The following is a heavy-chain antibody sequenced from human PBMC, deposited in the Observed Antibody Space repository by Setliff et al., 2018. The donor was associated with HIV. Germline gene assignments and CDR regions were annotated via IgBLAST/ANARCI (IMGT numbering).Heavy chain of an antibody. V-gene: IGHV3-23*01. J-gene: IGHJ6*03. CDR1: GFTFSSYA. D-gene: IGHD1-1*01. Sequence: GGSLRLSCAASGFTFSSYAMSWVRQAPGKGLEWVSAISGSGGSTYYADSVKGRFTISRDNSKNTLYLQMNSLRAEDTAVYYCATLEEYYYYMDVWAKGTTVTVSS. CDR3: ATLEEYYYYMDV. CDR2: ISGSGGST.